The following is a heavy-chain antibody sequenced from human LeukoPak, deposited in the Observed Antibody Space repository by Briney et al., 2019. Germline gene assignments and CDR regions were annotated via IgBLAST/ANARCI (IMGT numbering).Heavy chain of an antibody. J-gene: IGHJ3*02. V-gene: IGHV1-18*01. Sequence: ASVKVSCKASGYTFTSYGISWVRHAPGQGLEWMGWISAHNGNTNYAQKLQGRVTMTTDTSTSTDYMELRSLRSDDTAVYYCARETYYYDSSGPHDAFDIWGQGTMVTVSS. D-gene: IGHD3-22*01. CDR2: ISAHNGNT. CDR1: GYTFTSYG. CDR3: ARETYYYDSSGPHDAFDI.